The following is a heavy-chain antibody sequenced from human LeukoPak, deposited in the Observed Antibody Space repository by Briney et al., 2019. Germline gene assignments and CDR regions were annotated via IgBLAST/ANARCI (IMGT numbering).Heavy chain of an antibody. CDR2: INTGNGNT. D-gene: IGHD4-17*01. CDR3: ARVPTTVTTGCGC. J-gene: IGHJ4*02. CDR1: GYTFTSYA. V-gene: IGHV1-3*04. Sequence: ASVKVSCKASGYTFTSYAMHWVRQAPGQRLEWMGWINTGNGNTKYSQKFQGRVTITRDTSASTAYMELSSLRSEDTAVYCCARVPTTVTTGCGCWGQGTLVTVSS.